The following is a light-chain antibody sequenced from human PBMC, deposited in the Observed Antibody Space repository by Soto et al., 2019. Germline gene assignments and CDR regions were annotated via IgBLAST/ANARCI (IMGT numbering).Light chain of an antibody. J-gene: IGLJ3*02. V-gene: IGLV2-8*01. CDR3: AAWDDSLNGQV. CDR2: EVT. Sequence: QSALTQPPSASGSPGQSVTISCTGTSSDVGGYNFVSWYQQHPGKAPKLIIYEVTKRPSGVPDRFSGSKSGNTASLTVSGLQAEDEADYYCAAWDDSLNGQVFGGGTKVTVL. CDR1: SSDVGGYNF.